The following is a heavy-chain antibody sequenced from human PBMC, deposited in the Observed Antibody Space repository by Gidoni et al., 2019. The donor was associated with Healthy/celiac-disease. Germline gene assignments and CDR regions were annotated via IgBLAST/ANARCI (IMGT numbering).Heavy chain of an antibody. Sequence: EVQLVQSRAEVKKPGESLKISCKGSGYSFASYWIGWVRQIPGKGLEWMGLIYPSDSDTRYSPSFQGQVTISVDKSISTAYLQWNSLKASDTARYYCARQGCSAGRCYSWPNDAFDIWGQGTKVTVSS. V-gene: IGHV5-51*01. CDR1: GYSFASYW. D-gene: IGHD2-15*01. J-gene: IGHJ3*02. CDR3: ARQGCSAGRCYSWPNDAFDI. CDR2: IYPSDSDT.